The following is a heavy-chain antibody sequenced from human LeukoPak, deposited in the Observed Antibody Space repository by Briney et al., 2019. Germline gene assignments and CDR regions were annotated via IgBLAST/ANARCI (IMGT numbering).Heavy chain of an antibody. J-gene: IGHJ3*02. CDR1: GFTFSSYA. CDR2: ISYDGSNK. CDR3: AKEYYDILTGYYQGAFDI. Sequence: PGGSLRLSCAASGFTFSSYAMHWVRQAPGKGLERVAVISYDGSNKYYADSVKGRFTISRDNSKNTLYLQMNSLRAEDTAVYYCAKEYYDILTGYYQGAFDIWGQGTMVTVSS. V-gene: IGHV3-30-3*01. D-gene: IGHD3-9*01.